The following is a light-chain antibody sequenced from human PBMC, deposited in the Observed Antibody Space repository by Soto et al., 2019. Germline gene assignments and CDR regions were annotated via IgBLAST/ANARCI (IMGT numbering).Light chain of an antibody. CDR1: QSVSSSY. V-gene: IGKV3-20*01. J-gene: IGKJ1*01. CDR3: QQYGSSPT. Sequence: EVVLTQSPGTLSLSPGERATLSCRASQSVSSSYLAWYQHKRGQAPRLLMYGASSRATGVPDRFSGWGSGTDFTLTISRLEPEDFAVYYCQQYGSSPTFGQGTKVDIK. CDR2: GAS.